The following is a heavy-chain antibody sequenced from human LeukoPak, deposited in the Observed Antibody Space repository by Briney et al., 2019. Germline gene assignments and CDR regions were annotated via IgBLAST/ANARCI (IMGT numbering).Heavy chain of an antibody. D-gene: IGHD1-1*01. Sequence: PSETLSLTCTVSGGSISSSSYYWGWIRQPPGKGLEWIGSIYYSGSTYYNPSLKSRVTISVDTSKNQLSLKLNSVTAADTAVYYCAREYSAFEIWGPGTMVTDSS. J-gene: IGHJ3*02. V-gene: IGHV4-39*07. CDR1: GGSISSSSYY. CDR2: IYYSGST. CDR3: AREYSAFEI.